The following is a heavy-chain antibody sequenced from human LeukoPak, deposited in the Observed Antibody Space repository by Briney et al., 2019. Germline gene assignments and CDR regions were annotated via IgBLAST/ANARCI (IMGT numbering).Heavy chain of an antibody. J-gene: IGHJ5*02. CDR2: IYDSGST. V-gene: IGHV4-39*02. Sequence: PSDTLSLTFTVSGGSISSSNYDWGWIRQAPGKGLEWTGSIYDSGSTYYKPSLNSRVTISVDTTNKHFNPKLTSVTAADTAMYYCASWSSSGVLFWFGRWGQLTLVTVAS. D-gene: IGHD3-10*01. CDR1: GGSISSSNYD. CDR3: ASWSSSGVLFWFGR.